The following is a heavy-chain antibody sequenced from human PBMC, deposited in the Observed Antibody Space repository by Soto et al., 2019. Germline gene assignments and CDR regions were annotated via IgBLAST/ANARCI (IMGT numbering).Heavy chain of an antibody. V-gene: IGHV5-51*01. J-gene: IGHJ6*02. CDR1: GYSFTSYW. CDR2: IYPGDSDT. Sequence: GESLKISCKGSGYSFTSYWIGWVRQMPGKGLEWMGIIYPGDSDTRYSPSFQGQVTISADKSISTAYLQWSSLKASDTAMYYCARKYHDYGDYEGYYYYYYGMDVWGQGTTVTVSS. D-gene: IGHD4-17*01. CDR3: ARKYHDYGDYEGYYYYYYGMDV.